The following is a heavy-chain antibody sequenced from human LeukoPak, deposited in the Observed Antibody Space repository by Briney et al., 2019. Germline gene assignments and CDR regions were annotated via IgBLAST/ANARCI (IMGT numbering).Heavy chain of an antibody. V-gene: IGHV3-66*01. CDR1: GFTVSSNY. D-gene: IGHD6-13*01. CDR2: IYSGGST. CDR3: AREGGYVAAAGDGDY. J-gene: IGHJ4*02. Sequence: GGSLRLSCAASGFTVSSNYMSWVRQAPGKGLECVSVIYSGGSTYYADSVKGRFTISRDNSKNTLYLQMNSLRAEDTAVYYCAREGGYVAAAGDGDYWGQGTLVTVSS.